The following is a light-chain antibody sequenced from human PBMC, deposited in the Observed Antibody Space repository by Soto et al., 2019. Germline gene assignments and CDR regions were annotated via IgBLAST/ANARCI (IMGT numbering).Light chain of an antibody. Sequence: EIVMTQSPATLSVSPGESATLSCRASQSISSELAWYQQKPGQPPRLLIYGASTRATGVPARFTGSGYGSDFTLTSSVLHSEDFAVYYWQHGNNSPLTFGQGTRLEI. CDR2: GAS. CDR3: QHGNNSPLT. V-gene: IGKV3-15*01. CDR1: QSISSE. J-gene: IGKJ2*01.